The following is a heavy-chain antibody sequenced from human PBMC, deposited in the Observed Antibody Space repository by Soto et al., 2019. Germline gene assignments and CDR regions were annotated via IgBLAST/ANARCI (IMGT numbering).Heavy chain of an antibody. V-gene: IGHV4-61*01. CDR3: ARDSTAFLFDY. Sequence: QVQLQESGPGRVKPSETLSLTCSVSGDSVRSGSFYWSWIRQPPGRGLEWIGYIYYTGRTSYNPSLQNQVTISIDTSKNQFSLNLTSVTAADTAVYYCARDSTAFLFDYWGQGALVTVSS. CDR2: IYYTGRT. J-gene: IGHJ4*02. CDR1: GDSVRSGSFY. D-gene: IGHD2-2*01.